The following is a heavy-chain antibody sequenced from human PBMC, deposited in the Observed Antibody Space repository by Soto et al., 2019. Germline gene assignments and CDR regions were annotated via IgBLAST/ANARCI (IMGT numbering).Heavy chain of an antibody. Sequence: SETLSLTCTVSGDSVSSDNCYWTWIRQPPGKGLEWIGYIYSSGSTNYNPSLKSRVTISVDTSRNQFSLKLTSVTAADTAVYYCARDIRGYSRAFDSWGPGTLVTVSS. CDR2: IYSSGST. D-gene: IGHD5-18*01. CDR1: GDSVSSDNCY. J-gene: IGHJ4*02. CDR3: ARDIRGYSRAFDS. V-gene: IGHV4-61*01.